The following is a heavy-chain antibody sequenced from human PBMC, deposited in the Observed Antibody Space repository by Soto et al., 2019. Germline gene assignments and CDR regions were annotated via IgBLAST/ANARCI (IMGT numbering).Heavy chain of an antibody. D-gene: IGHD4-17*01. V-gene: IGHV4-61*01. CDR3: ARTTAVPNTLRSRYFFDY. CDR1: GGSVTNSSYY. CDR2: VYYSGTT. J-gene: IGHJ4*02. Sequence: PSETLSLTCTVSGGSVTNSSYYWCWIRHSPGNGLDWIGYVYYSGTTNYNPSLKSRVTISVDLSKNQFSLRLSSVTTADTALYYCARTTAVPNTLRSRYFFDYWGQGTLVTVSS.